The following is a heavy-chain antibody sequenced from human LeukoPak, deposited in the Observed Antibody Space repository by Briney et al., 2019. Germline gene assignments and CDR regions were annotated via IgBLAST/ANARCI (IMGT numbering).Heavy chain of an antibody. D-gene: IGHD3-10*01. Sequence: PGGSLRLSCAASGFTFSSYGMHWVRQAPGKGLEWVAFIRYDGSNKYYADSVKGRFTISRDNSKNTLYLQMNSLRAEDTAVYYCARDPASPIRGVIDYYYYYMDVWGKGTTVTVSS. CDR3: ARDPASPIRGVIDYYYYYMDV. CDR1: GFTFSSYG. CDR2: IRYDGSNK. J-gene: IGHJ6*03. V-gene: IGHV3-30*02.